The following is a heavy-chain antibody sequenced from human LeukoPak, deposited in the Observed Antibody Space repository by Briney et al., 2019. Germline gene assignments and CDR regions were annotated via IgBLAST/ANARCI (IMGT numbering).Heavy chain of an antibody. V-gene: IGHV4-59*01. CDR1: GGSISSYY. CDR3: ARGDYYDSSGYLYYYYMDV. CDR2: IYYSGST. J-gene: IGHJ6*03. D-gene: IGHD3-22*01. Sequence: SETLSLTCTVSGGSISSYYWSWIRQPPGKGLEWIGYIYYSGSTNYNPSLKSRVTISVDTSKNQFSLKLSSVTAADTAVYYCARGDYYDSSGYLYYYYMDVWGKGTTVTISS.